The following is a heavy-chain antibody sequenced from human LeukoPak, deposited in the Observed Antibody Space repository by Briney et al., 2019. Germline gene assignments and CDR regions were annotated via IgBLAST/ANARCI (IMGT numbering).Heavy chain of an antibody. CDR1: GYSIGSGYY. D-gene: IGHD3-3*01. CDR3: AKFLDDYYPY. V-gene: IGHV4-38-2*02. CDR2: SGST. Sequence: SETLSLTCTVSGYSIGSGYYWGWIRQPPGKGLEWIGSGSTYYNPSLKSRVTISVDTSKNQFSLKLSSVTAADTAVYYCAKFLDDYYPYWGQGTLVTVSS. J-gene: IGHJ4*02.